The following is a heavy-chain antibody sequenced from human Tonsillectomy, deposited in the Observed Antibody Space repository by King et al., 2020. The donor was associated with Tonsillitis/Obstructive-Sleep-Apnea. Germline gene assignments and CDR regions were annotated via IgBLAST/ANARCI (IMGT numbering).Heavy chain of an antibody. D-gene: IGHD3-3*01. CDR1: GFRFSSYA. J-gene: IGHJ4*02. CDR3: SKGDFDFWSGYDYYFDH. V-gene: IGHV3-23*04. CDR2: ISGSGGST. Sequence: VQLVESGGGLVQPGGSLRLSCAASGFRFSSYAMSWVRQAPGMGLEWVSAISGSGGSTYWADSVKGRVTISSDNSENKLYLQMDSLRVEDTAVYYCSKGDFDFWSGYDYYFDHWGQGTLVTVSS.